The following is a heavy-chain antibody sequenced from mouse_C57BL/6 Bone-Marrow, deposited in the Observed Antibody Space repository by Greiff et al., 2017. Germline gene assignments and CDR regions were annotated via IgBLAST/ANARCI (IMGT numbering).Heavy chain of an antibody. Sequence: QVQLQQSGAELVRPGASVTLSCKASGYTFTDYEMHWVKQTPVHGLEWIGAIDPETGGTAYNQKFKGKAILTADKSSSTAYMELRSLTSEDSTFYYCTRVTTASDWYFDVWGTGTTVTVSS. CDR1: GYTFTDYE. D-gene: IGHD1-2*01. V-gene: IGHV1-15*01. CDR2: IDPETGGT. CDR3: TRVTTASDWYFDV. J-gene: IGHJ1*03.